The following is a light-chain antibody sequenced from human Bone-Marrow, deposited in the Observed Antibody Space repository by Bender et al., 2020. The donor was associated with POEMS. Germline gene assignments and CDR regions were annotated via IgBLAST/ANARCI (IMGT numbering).Light chain of an antibody. CDR3: CSYAGTYTWV. Sequence: QSVLTQPPSVSGTPGQRVTISCSGSGSNIGGYPVNWYQQLPGTAPRLLIYTNNERPSGVPDRFSGSKSGTSASLAIPGLQSDDEADYYCCSYAGTYTWVFGGGTKLTVL. J-gene: IGLJ3*02. CDR2: TNN. CDR1: GSNIGGYP. V-gene: IGLV1-44*01.